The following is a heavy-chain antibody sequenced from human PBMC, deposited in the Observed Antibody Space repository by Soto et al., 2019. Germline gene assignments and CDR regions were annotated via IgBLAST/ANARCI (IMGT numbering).Heavy chain of an antibody. Sequence: TGGSLRLSCAASGFTFSSYAMSWVRQAPGKGLEWVSAISGTADNTYYADSVKGRFTISRDNSKNTLYLQMNSLRAEDTAVYYCAKEVAASLVFDYWGQGALVTVSS. D-gene: IGHD6-13*01. CDR1: GFTFSSYA. CDR3: AKEVAASLVFDY. V-gene: IGHV3-23*01. J-gene: IGHJ4*02. CDR2: ISGTADNT.